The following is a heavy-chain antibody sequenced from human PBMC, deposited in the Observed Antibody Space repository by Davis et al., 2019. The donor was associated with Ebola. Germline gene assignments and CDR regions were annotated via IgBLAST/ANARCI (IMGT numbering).Heavy chain of an antibody. D-gene: IGHD3-22*01. CDR1: GGTFTSYA. CDR2: IIPLFGTA. J-gene: IGHJ5*02. CDR3: ARGGGGDSSGFQSWFDP. V-gene: IGHV1-69*13. Sequence: SVKVSCKASGGTFTSYAISWVRQAPGQGLEWMGGIIPLFGTANYAQKFQDRVTITADESTSTSYMELNGLRSDDTAVYYCARGGGGDSSGFQSWFDPWGQGTLVTVSS.